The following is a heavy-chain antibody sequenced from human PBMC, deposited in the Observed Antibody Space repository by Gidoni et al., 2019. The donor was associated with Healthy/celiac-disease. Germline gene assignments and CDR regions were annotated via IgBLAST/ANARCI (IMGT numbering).Heavy chain of an antibody. Sequence: QVQLQESGPGLVKPSQTLSLTCPVSGGSIRRCSYFWSWIRQPAGKGLEWSVRSYTSGSTNYNPSLKSRVTISVDTSKNQFSLKLSSVTAADTAVYYCARSADIKYYDFWSGFPNWFDPWGQGTLVTVSS. J-gene: IGHJ5*02. D-gene: IGHD3-3*01. V-gene: IGHV4-61*02. CDR1: GGSIRRCSYF. CDR3: ARSADIKYYDFWSGFPNWFDP. CDR2: SYTSGST.